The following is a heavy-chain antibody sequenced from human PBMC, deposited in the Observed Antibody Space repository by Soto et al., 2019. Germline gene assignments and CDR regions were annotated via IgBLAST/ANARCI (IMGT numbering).Heavy chain of an antibody. D-gene: IGHD3-22*01. V-gene: IGHV1-24*01. Sequence: ASVKVSCKVSGYTLTELSMHWVRQAPGKGLEWMGGFDPEDGETIYAQKFQGRVTMTEDTSTDTAYMELSSLRSEDTAVYYCATSSITMIVVVNAIFDYWGQGTLVTVSS. CDR3: ATSSITMIVVVNAIFDY. J-gene: IGHJ4*02. CDR1: GYTLTELS. CDR2: FDPEDGET.